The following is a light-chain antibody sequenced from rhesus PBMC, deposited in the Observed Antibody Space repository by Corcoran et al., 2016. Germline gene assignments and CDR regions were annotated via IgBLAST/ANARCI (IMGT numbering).Light chain of an antibody. CDR2: EVS. CDR3: SSYAGSNTYI. Sequence: QAALTQPRSESGSPGQSVTISCTGTSSDICGYNYVSWYQQHPDTAPKLMIYEVSKRPSGVSDRFSGSKSGNTASLTISGLQAEDEADYYCSSYAGSNTYIFGAGTRLTVL. J-gene: IGLJ1*01. CDR1: SSDICGYNY. V-gene: IGLV2-32*02.